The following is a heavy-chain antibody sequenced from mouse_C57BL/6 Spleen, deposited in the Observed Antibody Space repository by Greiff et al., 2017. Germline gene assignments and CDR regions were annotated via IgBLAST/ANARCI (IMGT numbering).Heavy chain of an antibody. Sequence: QVQLQQSGPELVKPGASVKISCKASGYAFSSSWMNWVKQRPGKGLEWIGRIYPGDGDTNYNGKFKGKATLTADKSSSTAYMQLSSLTSEDSAVYFCAGGVRDWFAYWGQGTLVTVSA. CDR2: IYPGDGDT. V-gene: IGHV1-82*01. CDR1: GYAFSSSW. D-gene: IGHD2-12*01. J-gene: IGHJ3*01. CDR3: AGGVRDWFAY.